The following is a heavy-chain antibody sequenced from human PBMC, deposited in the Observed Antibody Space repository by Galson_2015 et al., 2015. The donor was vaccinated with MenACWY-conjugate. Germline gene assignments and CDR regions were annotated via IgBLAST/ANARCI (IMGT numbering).Heavy chain of an antibody. CDR3: ARHPPGGRGMDV. D-gene: IGHD1-26*01. CDR2: IDPVNSNI. V-gene: IGHV5-51*01. Sequence: QSGAEVKKPGESLQISCTGSGYSFTNYWIAWVRQMPGKGLQWMGLIDPVNSNIRYSPSFQGQVTISADESISTAYLQWSSLKASDTAMYYCARHPPGGRGMDVWGRGTTVTVSS. CDR1: GYSFTNYW. J-gene: IGHJ6*02.